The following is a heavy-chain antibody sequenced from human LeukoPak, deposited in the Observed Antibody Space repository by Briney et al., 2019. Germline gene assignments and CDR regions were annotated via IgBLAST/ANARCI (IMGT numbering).Heavy chain of an antibody. CDR3: ARGKSSGWPYNWFDP. CDR2: ISSGSSYI. V-gene: IGHV3-21*01. D-gene: IGHD6-19*01. J-gene: IGHJ5*02. Sequence: AGGSLRLSCAASGFTFSSYSMNWVRQAPGKGLEWVSSISSGSSYIYYADSVKGRFTISRDHAKNSLYLQMNSLRAEDTAVYYCARGKSSGWPYNWFDPWGQGTLVTVSS. CDR1: GFTFSSYS.